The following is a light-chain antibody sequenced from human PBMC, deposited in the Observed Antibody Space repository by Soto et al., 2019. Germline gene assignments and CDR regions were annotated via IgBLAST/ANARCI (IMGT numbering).Light chain of an antibody. CDR2: DAS. J-gene: IGKJ2*01. V-gene: IGKV3-20*01. CDR1: QYIATSY. Sequence: EIVLTQSPGTLSLSPGEGATLSCRSSQYIATSYLAWYQQRRGQAPRLLIYDASSRATGIPDRFSGSGSGTDFTLTISRLEPEDFAVYYCQQYGGSPYTFGQGTTVEIK. CDR3: QQYGGSPYT.